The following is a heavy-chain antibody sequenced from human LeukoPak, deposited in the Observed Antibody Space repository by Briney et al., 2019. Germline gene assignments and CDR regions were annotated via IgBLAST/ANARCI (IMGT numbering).Heavy chain of an antibody. CDR2: TYTSGST. J-gene: IGHJ4*02. V-gene: IGHV4-4*07. D-gene: IGHD6-13*01. CDR1: SGSISSYY. Sequence: SETLSLTCTVSSGSISSYYWSWIRQPAGKGLEWIGRTYTSGSTNYNPSLKSRVTISVDPSKNQFSLRLSSVTAADTAVYYCARDMWASSSFFVYWGQRTLVTVSS. CDR3: ARDMWASSSFFVY.